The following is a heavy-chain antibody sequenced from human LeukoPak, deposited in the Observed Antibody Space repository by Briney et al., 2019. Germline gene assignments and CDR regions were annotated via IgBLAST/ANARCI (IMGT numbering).Heavy chain of an antibody. D-gene: IGHD6-13*01. CDR2: ISTTSNTI. J-gene: IGHJ4*02. CDR1: GFIFSTFS. CDR3: ARGRIAAAATDF. V-gene: IGHV3-48*01. Sequence: GGSLRLSCAASGFIFSTFSMNWVRQAPGKGLEWISYISTTSNTIYYADSVKGRFTISRDNAKNSLYLQMNSLRAEDTAVYYCARGRIAAAATDFWGQGTLVTVSS.